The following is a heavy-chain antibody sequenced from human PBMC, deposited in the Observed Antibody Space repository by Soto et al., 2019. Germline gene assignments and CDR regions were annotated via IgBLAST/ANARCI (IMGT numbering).Heavy chain of an antibody. CDR3: ARDRVVVVVAATFHWFDP. Sequence: PGGSLRLSCAASGFTFSSYAMHWVRQAPGKGLEWVAVISYDGSNKYYADSVKGRFTISRDNSKNTLYLQMNSLRAEDTAVYYCARDRVVVVVAATFHWFDPWGQGTLVTVSS. D-gene: IGHD2-15*01. J-gene: IGHJ5*02. V-gene: IGHV3-30-3*01. CDR2: ISYDGSNK. CDR1: GFTFSSYA.